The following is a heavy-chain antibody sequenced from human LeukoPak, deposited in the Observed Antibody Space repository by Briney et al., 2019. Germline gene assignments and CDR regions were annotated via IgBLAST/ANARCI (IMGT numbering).Heavy chain of an antibody. CDR1: GGTFSSYA. CDR3: ARLAPGYCSSTSCYYMDV. D-gene: IGHD2-2*01. V-gene: IGHV1-69*05. CDR2: IIPIFGTA. Sequence: SVKVSFKASGGTFSSYAISWVRQAPGQGLEWMGGIIPIFGTANYAQKFQGRVTITTDESTSTAYMELSSLRSEDTAVYYCARLAPGYCSSTSCYYMDVWGQGTTVTVSS. J-gene: IGHJ6*03.